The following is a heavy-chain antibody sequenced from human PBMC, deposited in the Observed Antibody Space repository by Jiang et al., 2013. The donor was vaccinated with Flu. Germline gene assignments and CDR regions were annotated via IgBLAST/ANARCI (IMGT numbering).Heavy chain of an antibody. V-gene: IGHV1-69*01. CDR2: IIPIFGTA. J-gene: IGHJ3*02. D-gene: IGHD4-17*01. CDR3: AREAGNSLLTTVTTDAFDI. Sequence: GAEVKKPGSSVKVSCKASGGTFSSYAISWVRQAPGQGLEWMGGIIPIFGTANYAQKFQGRVTITADESTSTAYMELSSLRSEDTAVYYCAREAGNSLLTTVTTDAFDIWGQGTMVTISS. CDR1: GGTFSSYA.